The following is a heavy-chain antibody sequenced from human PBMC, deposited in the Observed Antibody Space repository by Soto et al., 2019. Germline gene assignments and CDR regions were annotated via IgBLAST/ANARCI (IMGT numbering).Heavy chain of an antibody. Sequence: QVQLVESGGGVVQPGRSLRLSCAASGFTFSSYGMHWVRQAPGKGLEWVAVISYDGSNKYYADSVKGRFTISRDNSKNTLYLQMNSLRAEDTAVYYCAKSIGLLEWFQDAFDIWGQGTMVTVSS. J-gene: IGHJ3*02. CDR2: ISYDGSNK. V-gene: IGHV3-30*18. D-gene: IGHD3-3*01. CDR1: GFTFSSYG. CDR3: AKSIGLLEWFQDAFDI.